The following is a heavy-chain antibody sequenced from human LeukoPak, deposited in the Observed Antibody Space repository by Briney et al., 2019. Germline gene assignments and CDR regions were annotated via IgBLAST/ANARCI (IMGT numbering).Heavy chain of an antibody. J-gene: IGHJ3*02. CDR1: GGSISSSSYY. CDR3: ARTHYYDSSGRPTDAFDI. V-gene: IGHV4-39*07. CDR2: IYYSGST. D-gene: IGHD3-22*01. Sequence: PSETLSLTCTVSGGSISSSSYYWGWIRQPPGKGLEWIGSIYYSGSTYYNPSLKSRVTISVDTSKNQFSLKLSSVTAADTAVYYCARTHYYDSSGRPTDAFDIWGQGTMVTVSS.